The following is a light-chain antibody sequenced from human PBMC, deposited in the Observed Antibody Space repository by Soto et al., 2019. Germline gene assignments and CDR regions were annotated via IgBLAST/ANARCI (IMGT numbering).Light chain of an antibody. J-gene: IGLJ2*01. CDR3: ATWDSNLRAVV. Sequence: QSVLTQPPSVSAAPGLKVTISCSGSISNIGVNYVSWYQQVPGTAPKLLIYEHNKRPSGIPDRFSGSTSGTSATLGITGLQPGDGGDYYCATWDSNLRAVVFGGGTKLTVL. CDR2: EHN. CDR1: ISNIGVNY. V-gene: IGLV1-51*01.